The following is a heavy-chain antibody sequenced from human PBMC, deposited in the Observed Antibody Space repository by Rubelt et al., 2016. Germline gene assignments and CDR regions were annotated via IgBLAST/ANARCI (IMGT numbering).Heavy chain of an antibody. Sequence: GKGLVWVSRINTDGSTSYADSVKGRFTISRDNGKNTLHLQMNSLRAEDTAVYYCARGRSGAPDVFDIWGQGTMVTVSS. CDR2: INTDGST. CDR3: ARGRSGAPDVFDI. J-gene: IGHJ3*02. V-gene: IGHV3-74*01. D-gene: IGHD2-8*02.